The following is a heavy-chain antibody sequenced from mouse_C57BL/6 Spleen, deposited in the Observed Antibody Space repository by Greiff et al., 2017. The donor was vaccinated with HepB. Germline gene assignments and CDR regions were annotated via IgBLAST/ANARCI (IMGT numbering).Heavy chain of an antibody. J-gene: IGHJ2*01. CDR2: ISYDGSN. D-gene: IGHD2-4*01. Sequence: EESGPGLVKPSQSLSLTCSVTGYSITSGYYWNWIRQFPGNKLEWMGYISYDGSNNYNPSLKNRISITRDTSKNQFFLKLNSVTTEDTATYYCARSGYDYEGDFDYWGQGTTLTVSS. CDR1: GYSITSGYY. CDR3: ARSGYDYEGDFDY. V-gene: IGHV3-6*01.